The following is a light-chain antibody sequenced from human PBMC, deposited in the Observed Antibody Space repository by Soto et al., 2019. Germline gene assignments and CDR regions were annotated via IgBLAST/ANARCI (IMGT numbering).Light chain of an antibody. V-gene: IGKV3-15*01. J-gene: IGKJ1*01. CDR1: QSVSSSY. CDR3: QQYSIWRT. Sequence: EIVLTQSPGTLSLSPGEGATLSCRASQSVSSSYLAWYQQKPGQAPRLLIYGASTRATGIPARFSGSGSGTEFTLTISSLQSEDFAVYYCQQYSIWRTFGQGTKVDIK. CDR2: GAS.